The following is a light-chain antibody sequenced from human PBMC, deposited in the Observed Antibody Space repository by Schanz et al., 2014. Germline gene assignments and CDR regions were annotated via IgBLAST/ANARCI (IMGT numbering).Light chain of an antibody. J-gene: IGKJ4*01. CDR2: DAS. V-gene: IGKV3-11*01. CDR1: QNVDTN. Sequence: EIVLTQSPATLSVSPGERATLSCRASQNVDTNLAWYQRKPGLAPRLVIYDASKRAADIPPRFSGSGSGTDFTLTISSLEPEDSAIYFCHQRRDWGAFGGGTKVEIK. CDR3: HQRRDWGA.